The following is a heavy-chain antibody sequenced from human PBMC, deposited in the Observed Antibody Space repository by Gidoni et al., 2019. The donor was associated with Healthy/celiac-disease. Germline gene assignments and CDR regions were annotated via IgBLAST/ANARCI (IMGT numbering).Heavy chain of an antibody. V-gene: IGHV1-69*01. CDR1: GGTLSSYD. CDR2: IIPIFGTA. J-gene: IGHJ6*02. CDR3: AREEEGVEMATIPMGYYYSYGMDV. D-gene: IGHD5-12*01. Sequence: QVQLVQSGAEVKKPGSSVKVSCKASGGTLSSYDIRWVRPAPGQGPEWMGGIIPIFGTAYYAQKYQGSVTIITDESTSTAYMELSSLRSEYTAVYYCAREEEGVEMATIPMGYYYSYGMDVWGQGTTVTVSS.